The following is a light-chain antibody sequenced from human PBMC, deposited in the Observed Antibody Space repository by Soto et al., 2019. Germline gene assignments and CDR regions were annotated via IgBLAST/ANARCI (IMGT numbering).Light chain of an antibody. J-gene: IGKJ2*01. Sequence: DIQMTQSPPTLSASVGDRVSITCRASQSINTWLAWYQQKPGKAPKVLIYDASSLESGVPSRFSGSGSGTEFTLTIRGLQPDDFAPYFCPQYDTYHTFGHWTKVEIK. CDR3: PQYDTYHT. CDR1: QSINTW. CDR2: DAS. V-gene: IGKV1-5*01.